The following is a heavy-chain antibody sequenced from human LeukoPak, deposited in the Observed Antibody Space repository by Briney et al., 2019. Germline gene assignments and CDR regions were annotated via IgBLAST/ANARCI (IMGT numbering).Heavy chain of an antibody. CDR1: GFTFDDYV. CDR2: LSWNSATR. V-gene: IGHV3-9*01. D-gene: IGHD3-10*01. J-gene: IGHJ5*02. Sequence: TGGSLRLSCAASGFTFDDYVMHWVRQVPGKGLEWVSGLSWNSATRGYADSVKGRFTTSRDNAKNSVYLQMNSLRAEDTALYYCAKGAYGSGSYYENWFDPWGQGTLVTVSS. CDR3: AKGAYGSGSYYENWFDP.